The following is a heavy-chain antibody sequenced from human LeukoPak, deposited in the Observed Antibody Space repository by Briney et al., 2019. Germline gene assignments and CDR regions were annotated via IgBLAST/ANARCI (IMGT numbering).Heavy chain of an antibody. Sequence: SQTLSLTCAISGDSVSSNSAAWNWIRQSPSRGLEWLGRTYYRSKWYNDYAVSVKSRITINPDTSKNQFSLQLNSVTPEDTAVYYCARDYDSSGYYPYTKYYFDYWGQGTLVTVSS. CDR3: ARDYDSSGYYPYTKYYFDY. V-gene: IGHV6-1*01. J-gene: IGHJ4*02. CDR1: GDSVSSNSAA. D-gene: IGHD3-22*01. CDR2: TYYRSKWYN.